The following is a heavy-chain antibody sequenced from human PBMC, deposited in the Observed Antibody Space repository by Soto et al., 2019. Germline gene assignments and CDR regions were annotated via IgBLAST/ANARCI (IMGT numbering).Heavy chain of an antibody. CDR2: IIPIFGTA. CDR3: ARGVGYSGSYYGSYYYGMDV. J-gene: IGHJ6*02. Sequence: VSCKASGGTFSSYAISWVRQAPGQGLEWMGGIIPIFGTANYAQKFQGRVTITADESTSTAYMELSSLRSEDTAVYYCARGVGYSGSYYGSYYYGMDVWGQGTTVTVSS. CDR1: GGTFSSYA. V-gene: IGHV1-69*01. D-gene: IGHD1-26*01.